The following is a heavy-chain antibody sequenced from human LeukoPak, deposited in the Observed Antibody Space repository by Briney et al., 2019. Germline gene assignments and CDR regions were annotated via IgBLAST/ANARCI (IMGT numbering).Heavy chain of an antibody. V-gene: IGHV4-39*01. CDR2: IYYSGST. CDR1: GGSISSSSYY. CDR3: ARHIVEMATW. J-gene: IGHJ4*02. D-gene: IGHD5-24*01. Sequence: PSETLSLTCTVSGGSISSSSYYWGWIRQPPGKGLEWIGSIYYSGSTYYNPSLKSRVTISVDTSKNQFSLKLSSVTAADTAVYSCARHIVEMATWWGQGTLVTVSS.